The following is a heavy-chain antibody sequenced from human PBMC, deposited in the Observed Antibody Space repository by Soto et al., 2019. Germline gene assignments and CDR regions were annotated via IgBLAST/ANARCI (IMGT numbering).Heavy chain of an antibody. CDR1: GYTFTSYG. V-gene: IGHV1-8*01. Sequence: ASVKVSCKASGYTFTSYGINWVRQATGQGLEWMGWMNPNSGNTGYAQKFQGRVTMTRNTSISTAYMELSSLRSEDTAVYYCARGLRFLEWLLYWDYWGQGTLVTVSS. CDR3: ARGLRFLEWLLYWDY. D-gene: IGHD3-3*01. CDR2: MNPNSGNT. J-gene: IGHJ4*02.